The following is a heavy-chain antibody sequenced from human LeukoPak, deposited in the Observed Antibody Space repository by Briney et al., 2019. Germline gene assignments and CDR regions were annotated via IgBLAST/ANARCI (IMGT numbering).Heavy chain of an antibody. CDR2: ISVSSNYI. J-gene: IGHJ5*01. Sequence: GGSLRLSCAASGFTFSSYSMNWVRQAPGKGLEWVSSISVSSNYIYYADSVRGRFTISRDNAQNSLYLQMNSLTAEDMAVYFCAKTLGYCSTASCSEDDSWGQGTLVIVSS. CDR1: GFTFSSYS. V-gene: IGHV3-21*01. CDR3: AKTLGYCSTASCSEDDS. D-gene: IGHD2-2*01.